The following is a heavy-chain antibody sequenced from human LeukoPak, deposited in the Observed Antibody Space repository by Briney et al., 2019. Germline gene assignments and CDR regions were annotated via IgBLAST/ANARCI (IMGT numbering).Heavy chain of an antibody. CDR3: ARVERITMVRGVIEP. Sequence: SETLSLTCTVSGGSISSYYWSWIRQPAGKGLEWIGRIYTSGSTNYNPSLKSRVTMSVDTSKNQFSLKLSSVTAADTAVYYCARVERITMVRGVIEPWGQGTLVTVSS. J-gene: IGHJ4*02. D-gene: IGHD3-10*01. V-gene: IGHV4-4*07. CDR2: IYTSGST. CDR1: GGSISSYY.